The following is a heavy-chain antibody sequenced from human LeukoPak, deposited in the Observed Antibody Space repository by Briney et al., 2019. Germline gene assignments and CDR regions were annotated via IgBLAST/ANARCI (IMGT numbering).Heavy chain of an antibody. CDR2: FNPEDGET. J-gene: IGHJ4*02. CDR3: ASNPGVLRFLEPNTN. V-gene: IGHV1-24*01. D-gene: IGHD3-3*01. CDR1: GYTLTELS. Sequence: ASVKVSCKVSGYTLTELSMHWVRQAPGKGLEWMGGFNPEDGETIYAQKFQGRVTMTEDTSTDTAYMELSSLRSEDTAVYYCASNPGVLRFLEPNTNWGQGTLVTVSS.